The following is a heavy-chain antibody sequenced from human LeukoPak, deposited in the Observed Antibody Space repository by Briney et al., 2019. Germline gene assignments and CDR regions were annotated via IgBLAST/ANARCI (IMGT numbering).Heavy chain of an antibody. D-gene: IGHD6-19*01. V-gene: IGHV3-21*01. CDR1: GFTFSSYS. J-gene: IGHJ4*02. CDR2: ISSSSSYI. CDR3: PRGPNQWLVYGDFDY. Sequence: GGSLRLSCAASGFTFSSYSMNWVRQAPGKGLEWVSSISSSSSYIYYADSVKGRFTISRDNAKNSLYLQMNSLRAEDTAVYYCPRGPNQWLVYGDFDYWAREPWSPSPQ.